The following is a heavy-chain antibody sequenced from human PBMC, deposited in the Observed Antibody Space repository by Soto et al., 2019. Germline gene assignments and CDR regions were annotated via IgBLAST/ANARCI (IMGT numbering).Heavy chain of an antibody. CDR1: GFTFTRYY. D-gene: IGHD5-18*01. CDR3: ASHPHVDSATRGGLMEV. V-gene: IGHV1-46*01. Sequence: QVQLVQSGAEVKKPGASVKVSCKASGFTFTRYYMHWARQAPGQGFEWMGLINPRGDSAHYAQTCQGSVTMTSDASTSTVYMEMSSPTSLDTAVYYCASHPHVDSATRGGLMEVWGQGTTVTVFS. CDR2: INPRGDSA. J-gene: IGHJ6*02.